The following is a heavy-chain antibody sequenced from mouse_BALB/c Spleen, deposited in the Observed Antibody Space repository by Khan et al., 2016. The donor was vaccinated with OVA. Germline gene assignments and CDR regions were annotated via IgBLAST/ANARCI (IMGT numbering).Heavy chain of an antibody. Sequence: EVPLQESGPGLVKPSQSLSLTCTVTGYSITSDYAWNWIRQFPGNKLEWMGYISYSGRTSYNPSLKSRISITRDTSKNQFFLQLNSVTTEDTATYYCARSVTITTVVATDFDYWGQGTTRTVYS. J-gene: IGHJ2*01. CDR2: ISYSGRT. D-gene: IGHD1-1*01. CDR3: ARSVTITTVVATDFDY. CDR1: GYSITSDYA. V-gene: IGHV3-2*02.